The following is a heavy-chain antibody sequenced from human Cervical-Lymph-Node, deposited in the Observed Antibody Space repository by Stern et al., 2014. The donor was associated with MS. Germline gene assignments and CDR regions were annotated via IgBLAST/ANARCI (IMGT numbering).Heavy chain of an antibody. D-gene: IGHD6-19*01. Sequence: VQLVESGGGLVQPGRSLRLSCAGSRFNFDDYAMHSVRQAPGRGLEWVSSISWNSGSMEYADSVKGRFTISRDNAKNSLYLQMDSLRVEDTAIYYCAKDISSGRWEAQYYYGMDVWGQGTTVTVSS. V-gene: IGHV3-9*01. CDR3: AKDISSGRWEAQYYYGMDV. CDR1: RFNFDDYA. CDR2: ISWNSGSM. J-gene: IGHJ6*02.